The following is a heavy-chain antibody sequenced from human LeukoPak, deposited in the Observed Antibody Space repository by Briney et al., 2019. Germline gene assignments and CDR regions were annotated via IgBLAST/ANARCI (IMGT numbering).Heavy chain of an antibody. J-gene: IGHJ3*01. D-gene: IGHD2-21*02. CDR3: VRDGSRLSGGSLDL. CDR1: DFNFSSYW. CDR2: IKEDGSET. V-gene: IGHV3-7*01. Sequence: GGSLRLSCIAPDFNFSSYWMDWVPQAPGKELQWVAHIKEDGSETEYVDSVKGRFTIFRDNKKRSLFLQMDDLRVEDMGTYYCVRDGSRLSGGSLDLWGQGTMVTVSS.